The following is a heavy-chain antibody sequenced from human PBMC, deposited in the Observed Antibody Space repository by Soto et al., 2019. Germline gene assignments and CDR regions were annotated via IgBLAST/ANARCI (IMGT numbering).Heavy chain of an antibody. J-gene: IGHJ6*02. CDR3: ARTPKILALYYYYAMDV. Sequence: QVTLKESGPVLVKPTETLTLTCTVSGFSLTNARMGVSWIRQPPGKALEWLAHIFSNDEKSYSTSLKSRLTNSKDTSKSQVVLTMTNMDPVDTATYYCARTPKILALYYYYAMDVWGQGPTVTVSS. V-gene: IGHV2-26*01. CDR1: GFSLTNARMG. CDR2: IFSNDEK. D-gene: IGHD3-3*02.